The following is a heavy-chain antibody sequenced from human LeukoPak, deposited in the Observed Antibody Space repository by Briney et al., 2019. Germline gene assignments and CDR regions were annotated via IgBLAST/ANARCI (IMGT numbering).Heavy chain of an antibody. V-gene: IGHV3-23*01. D-gene: IGHD6-19*01. CDR3: AKCSTSAYTTGWCNWIDP. CDR2: TVSRGTT. J-gene: IGHJ5*02. CDR1: GFTFTSDA. Sequence: RSLRLSCVASGFTFTSDAMNWVRQAPGKGLEWVSSTVSRGTTQYADSVKGRFTVSRDTSKNTLYLQMNSLRADDTAVYYCAKCSTSAYTTGWCNWIDPWGQGTLVTVSS.